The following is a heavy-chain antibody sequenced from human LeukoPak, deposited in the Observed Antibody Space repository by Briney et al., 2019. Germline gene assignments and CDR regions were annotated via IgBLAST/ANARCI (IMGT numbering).Heavy chain of an antibody. Sequence: SVKVSCKASGGTFSSYAISWVRQAPGQGLEWMGRIIPILGTANYAQKFQGRVTITTDESTSTAYMELSSLRSEDTAVYYCARDPYCSSTSCRPRSPNYFDYWGQGTLVTVSS. V-gene: IGHV1-69*11. J-gene: IGHJ4*02. CDR2: IIPILGTA. CDR3: ARDPYCSSTSCRPRSPNYFDY. D-gene: IGHD2-2*01. CDR1: GGTFSSYA.